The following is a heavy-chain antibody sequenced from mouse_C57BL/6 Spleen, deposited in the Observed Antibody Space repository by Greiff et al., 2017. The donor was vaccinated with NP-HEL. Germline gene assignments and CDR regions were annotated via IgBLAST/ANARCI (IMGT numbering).Heavy chain of an antibody. CDR3: TRGGNGYFDD. CDR2: IDPETGGT. D-gene: IGHD2-1*01. CDR1: GYTFTDYE. V-gene: IGHV1-15*01. J-gene: IGHJ2*01. Sequence: QVQLQQSGAELVRPGASVTLSCKASGYTFTDYEMHWVKQTPVHGLEWIGAIDPETGGTAYNQKFKGKAILTADKSSSTAYMELRSLTSEDSAVYYCTRGGNGYFDDWGQGTTLTVSS.